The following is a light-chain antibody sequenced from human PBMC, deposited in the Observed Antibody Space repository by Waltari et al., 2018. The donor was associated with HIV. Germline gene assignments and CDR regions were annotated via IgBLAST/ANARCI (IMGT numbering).Light chain of an antibody. J-gene: IGLJ1*01. CDR1: NSDIGSYNR. CDR3: SSYTTTTAHV. CDR2: DVS. Sequence: QSALTQPLAVSGSPGQSVTISCTGTNSDIGSYNRVCWYQQPPGTAPKLVIYDVSSRPSGVPDRFSGSKSGNTAALTISGLQAEDEGDYYCSSYTTTTAHVFGTGTKVTVL. V-gene: IGLV2-18*02.